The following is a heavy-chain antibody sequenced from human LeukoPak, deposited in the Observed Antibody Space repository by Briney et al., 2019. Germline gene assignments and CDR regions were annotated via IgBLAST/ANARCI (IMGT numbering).Heavy chain of an antibody. V-gene: IGHV4-34*01. D-gene: IGHD3-22*01. CDR1: GGSFSGYY. CDR3: ARVTGYMIEDYFDY. J-gene: IGHJ4*02. CDR2: INHSGST. Sequence: PSETLSLTCAVYGGSFSGYYWSWIRQPPGKGLEWIGEINHSGSTNYNPSLKSRVTISVDTSKNQFSLRLRSVTAADTAVYYCARVTGYMIEDYFDYWGQGTLVTVSS.